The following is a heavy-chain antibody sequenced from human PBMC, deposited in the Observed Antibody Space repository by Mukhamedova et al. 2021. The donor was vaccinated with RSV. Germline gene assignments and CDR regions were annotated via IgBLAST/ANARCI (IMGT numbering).Heavy chain of an antibody. J-gene: IGHJ6*03. Sequence: GKGLEWVAVISYDGSNKYYADSVKGRFTISRDNSKNTLYLQMNSLRAEDTAVYYCARDPSRVRPKFGVVTNPSMGNYYYYMDVW. CDR2: ISYDGSNK. V-gene: IGHV3-30*01. CDR3: ARDPSRVRPKFGVVTNPSMGNYYYYMDV. D-gene: IGHD3-3*01.